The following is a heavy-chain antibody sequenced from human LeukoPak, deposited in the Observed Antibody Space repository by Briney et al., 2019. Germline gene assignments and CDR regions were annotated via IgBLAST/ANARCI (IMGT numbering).Heavy chain of an antibody. D-gene: IGHD2-2*01. CDR1: GGSISSGSYY. CDR2: IYTSGST. J-gene: IGHJ6*03. V-gene: IGHV4-61*02. Sequence: SETLSLTCTVSGGSISSGSYYWSWIRQPAGKGLEWIGRIYTSGSTNYNPSLKSRVTLSVDTSKNQFSLKLSSVTAADTAVYYCATGKYCSSTSCYAVGYYYYYMDVWGKGTTVTISS. CDR3: ATGKYCSSTSCYAVGYYYYYMDV.